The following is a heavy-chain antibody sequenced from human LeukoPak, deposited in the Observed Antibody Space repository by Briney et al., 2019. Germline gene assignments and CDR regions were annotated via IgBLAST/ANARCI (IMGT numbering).Heavy chain of an antibody. D-gene: IGHD5-18*01. CDR2: ISPNSGGP. CDR3: PIQPSFDAIYI. Sequence: GASVKVSCKASRYTVTPSYLHSGRQAPGQEPEWMGWISPNSGGPNYAQEFQGRVTMTRDKSFSTAYMGLSRLRSYDTAVYYCPIQPSFDAIYIWGQGTMVTVSS. CDR1: RYTVTPSY. J-gene: IGHJ3*02. V-gene: IGHV1-2*02.